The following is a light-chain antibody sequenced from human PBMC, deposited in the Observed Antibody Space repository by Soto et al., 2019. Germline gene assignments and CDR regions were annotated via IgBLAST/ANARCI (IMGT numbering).Light chain of an antibody. Sequence: QSVLTQPASVSGSPGQSITISCTGASSDVGDYNYVSWYQEHPGQVPKLIIFEVTTRPSGVSDRFSGSRSGNTVSLTISGLQAEDEADYYCLSHTGSRTLFGGGTKLTVL. J-gene: IGLJ3*02. CDR3: LSHTGSRTL. CDR1: SSDVGDYNY. V-gene: IGLV2-14*01. CDR2: EVT.